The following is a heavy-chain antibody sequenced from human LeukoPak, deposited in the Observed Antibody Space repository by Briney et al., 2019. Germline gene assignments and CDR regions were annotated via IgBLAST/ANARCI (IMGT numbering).Heavy chain of an antibody. V-gene: IGHV3-74*01. CDR2: ISSDGRNT. CDR3: AIILGTAMVIPEIDY. Sequence: GGSLRLSCAASGFTLSRYWMHWVRQAPGKGLVWVSYISSDGRNTTYADSVKGRSTISRDNAKNSLYLQMNSLRADDTAVYYCAIILGTAMVIPEIDYWGQGTLVTVSS. CDR1: GFTLSRYW. J-gene: IGHJ4*02. D-gene: IGHD5-18*01.